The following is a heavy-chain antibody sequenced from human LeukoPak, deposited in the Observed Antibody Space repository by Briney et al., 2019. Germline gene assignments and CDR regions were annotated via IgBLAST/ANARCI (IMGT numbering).Heavy chain of an antibody. V-gene: IGHV3-21*01. CDR3: ARLRRNSHKSGYYYYYDY. CDR1: GFTFSSYS. CDR2: VNTVSSYI. Sequence: GGSLILSCAASGFTFSSYSFNWVRQAPGKGLEWVSSVNTVSSYIYYADSVRGRFTISRDNADNSVYLQMNGLRAEDTAVYYCARLRRNSHKSGYYYYYDYWGQGTLVTVSS. D-gene: IGHD3-3*01. J-gene: IGHJ4*02.